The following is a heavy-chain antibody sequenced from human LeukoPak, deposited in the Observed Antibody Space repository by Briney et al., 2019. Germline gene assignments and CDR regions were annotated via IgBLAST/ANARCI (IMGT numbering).Heavy chain of an antibody. CDR3: ARRAVGATDY. Sequence: SETLSLTCGVSGYSISSGYYWVWIRPPPGKGLEWIGSIHHSGTTYYNPSLKSRVTISVDTSKNQFSLKLTSVTAADTAVYYCARRAVGATDYWGQGTLVTVSS. V-gene: IGHV4-38-2*01. D-gene: IGHD1-26*01. J-gene: IGHJ4*02. CDR1: GYSISSGYY. CDR2: IHHSGTT.